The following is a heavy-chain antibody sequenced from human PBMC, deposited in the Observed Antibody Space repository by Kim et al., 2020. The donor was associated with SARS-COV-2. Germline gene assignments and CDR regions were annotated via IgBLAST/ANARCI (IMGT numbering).Heavy chain of an antibody. CDR1: GFTFGDYA. CDR2: ISCNSGSI. V-gene: IGHV3-9*01. CDR3: AKDMSYSGSHGVYFDY. Sequence: GGSLRLSFAASGFTFGDYAMHWVRQAPGKGLEWVSGISCNSGSIGYADSVKGRFTISRDNAKNSLYLQMNSLRAEDTALYYCAKDMSYSGSHGVYFDYWGQGTLVTVSS. D-gene: IGHD1-26*01. J-gene: IGHJ4*02.